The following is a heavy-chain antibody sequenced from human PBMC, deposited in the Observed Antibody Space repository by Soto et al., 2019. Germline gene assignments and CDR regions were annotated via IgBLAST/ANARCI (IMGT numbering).Heavy chain of an antibody. CDR3: ARATSGWPPYYGMDV. D-gene: IGHD3-3*01. J-gene: IGHJ6*02. CDR1: GYTFTSYG. CDR2: ISAYNGNT. Sequence: ASVKVSCKASGYTFTSYGISWVRQAPGQGLEWMGWISAYNGNTNYAQKLQGRVTMTTDTSTSTAYMELRSLRSDDTAVYYCARATSGWPPYYGMDVWGQGTTVTVSS. V-gene: IGHV1-18*01.